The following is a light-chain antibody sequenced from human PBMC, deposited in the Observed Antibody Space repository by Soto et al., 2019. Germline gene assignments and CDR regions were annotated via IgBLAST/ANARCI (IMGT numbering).Light chain of an antibody. CDR2: DAS. J-gene: IGKJ5*01. CDR1: QGISSA. V-gene: IGKV1D-13*01. CDR3: QQFNNYPLT. Sequence: AIQLTQSPSSLSASVGDRVTITCRASQGISSAVAWYQQKPGKPPKLLMYDASSLESGVPPRFSGSGSGTEFTLSISSLQPEDCATYYCQQFNNYPLTFGQGTRLEIK.